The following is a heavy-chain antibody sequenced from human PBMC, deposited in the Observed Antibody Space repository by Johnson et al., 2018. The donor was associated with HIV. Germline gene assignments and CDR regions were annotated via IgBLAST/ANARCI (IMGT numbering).Heavy chain of an antibody. D-gene: IGHD3-16*01. J-gene: IGHJ3*02. Sequence: VQLVESGGGVVQPGRSLRLSCAASGFTFSSYAMHWVRQAPGKGLEWVAVISYDGSNKYYADSVKGRFTISRDNSKKTLYLQMNSLRPEDTAVYYCAREVYAHDAFDIWGQGTMVTVSS. CDR2: ISYDGSNK. CDR1: GFTFSSYA. V-gene: IGHV3-30*04. CDR3: AREVYAHDAFDI.